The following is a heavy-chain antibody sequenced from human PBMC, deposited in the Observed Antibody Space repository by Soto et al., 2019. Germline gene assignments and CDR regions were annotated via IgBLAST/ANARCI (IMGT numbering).Heavy chain of an antibody. J-gene: IGHJ6*02. Sequence: EVQLVESGGGLVQPGGSLRLSCAASGFNFRTYWLRWVRQVPGKGLEWVANINLDGSEKNYVDSVKGRFNISRDNARNSLYLQMSSLRAEDAALYYCARDGSTSWYSYDYHGMDVWGQGTTVTVSS. V-gene: IGHV3-7*05. CDR1: GFNFRTYW. CDR3: ARDGSTSWYSYDYHGMDV. CDR2: INLDGSEK. D-gene: IGHD5-18*01.